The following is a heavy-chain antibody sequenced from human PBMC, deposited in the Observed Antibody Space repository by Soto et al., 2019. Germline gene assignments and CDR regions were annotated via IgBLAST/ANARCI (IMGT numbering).Heavy chain of an antibody. CDR2: ISYDGSNK. V-gene: IGHV3-30*18. J-gene: IGHJ4*02. Sequence: GGSLRLSCAASGFTFSSYGMHWVRQAPGKGLEWVAVISYDGSNKYYADSVKGRFTISRDNSKNTLYLQMNSLRAEDTAVYYCAKEAAFYGDEQNFDYWGQGTLVTVSS. CDR1: GFTFSSYG. D-gene: IGHD4-17*01. CDR3: AKEAAFYGDEQNFDY.